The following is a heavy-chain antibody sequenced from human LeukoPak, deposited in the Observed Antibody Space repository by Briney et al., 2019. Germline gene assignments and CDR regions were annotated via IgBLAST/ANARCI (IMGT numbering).Heavy chain of an antibody. CDR3: ARAVPPGWFDP. J-gene: IGHJ5*02. CDR2: INPNSGGT. D-gene: IGHD1-1*01. V-gene: IGHV1-2*02. Sequence: ASVKVSCKASGYTFTSYYMHWVRQAPGQGLEWMGWINPNSGGTNYAQKLQGRVTMTTDTSTSTAYMELRSLRSDDTAVYYCARAVPPGWFDPWGQGTLVTVSS. CDR1: GYTFTSYY.